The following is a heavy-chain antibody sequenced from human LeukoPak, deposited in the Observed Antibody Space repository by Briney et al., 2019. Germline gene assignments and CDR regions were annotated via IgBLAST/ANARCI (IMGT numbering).Heavy chain of an antibody. V-gene: IGHV3-21*04. CDR1: GFTFSSYT. Sequence: GGSLRLSCAASGFTFSSYTMNWVRQAPGKGLEWVSSISSSSSYIYYADSVKGRFTISRDNSKNTLYLQMNSLRAEDTAVYYCAKKADYDFWSGYSTLDYWGQGTLVTVSS. CDR2: ISSSSSYI. J-gene: IGHJ4*02. CDR3: AKKADYDFWSGYSTLDY. D-gene: IGHD3-3*01.